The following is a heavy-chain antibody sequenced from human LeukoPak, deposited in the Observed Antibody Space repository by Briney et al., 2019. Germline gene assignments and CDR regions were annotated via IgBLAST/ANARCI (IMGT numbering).Heavy chain of an antibody. Sequence: GGSLSLFCAASGFTLCSYETICVRQARGRGGEWVSYISSSGNTIFYADSVRGRFTISRDNAKNSLYLQMNSLRAEDTAVYYCARDATTVTTYYYYYMDVWGKGTTVTVSS. CDR1: GFTLCSYE. D-gene: IGHD4-11*01. CDR3: ARDATTVTTYYYYYMDV. J-gene: IGHJ6*03. V-gene: IGHV3-48*03. CDR2: ISSSGNTI.